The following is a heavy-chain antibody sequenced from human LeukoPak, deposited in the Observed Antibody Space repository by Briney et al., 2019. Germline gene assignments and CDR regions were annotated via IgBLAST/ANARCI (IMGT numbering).Heavy chain of an antibody. CDR2: IVVGSGNT. J-gene: IGHJ4*02. CDR3: AALNPSIAARPSPD. CDR1: GFTFTSSA. Sequence: PVKVSCKVSGFTFTSSAMQWVRQARGQRLEWIGWIVVGSGNTNYAQKFQERVTITRDMSTSTAYMELSSLRSEDTAVYYCAALNPSIAARPSPDWGQGTLVTVSS. V-gene: IGHV1-58*02. D-gene: IGHD6-6*01.